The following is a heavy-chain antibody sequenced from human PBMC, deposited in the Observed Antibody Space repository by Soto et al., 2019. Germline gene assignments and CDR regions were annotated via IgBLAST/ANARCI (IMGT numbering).Heavy chain of an antibody. J-gene: IGHJ4*02. Sequence: QVQLQESGPGLVKPSGTLSLTCAVSGDSITSSHWWSWVRQPPGKGREWIGEIYHSGSTNYNPSLKSRLTISVDKSKSPFSLKVSSVTAADTAVYYCASRTNWGSFGSWGQGTLVTVSS. D-gene: IGHD7-27*01. CDR3: ASRTNWGSFGS. CDR2: IYHSGST. V-gene: IGHV4-4*02. CDR1: GDSITSSHW.